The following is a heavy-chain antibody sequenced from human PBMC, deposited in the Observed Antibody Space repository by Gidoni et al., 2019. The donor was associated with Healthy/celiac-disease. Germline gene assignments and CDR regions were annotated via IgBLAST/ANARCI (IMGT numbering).Heavy chain of an antibody. D-gene: IGHD4-17*01. CDR3: ARAGGDPGELDY. Sequence: QVQLVQSGAEGKKTGASVKVSCKASGYTFTGYDMHWVRQAPAQGLEWMGWINPNSGGTTYAQKFQGRVTMTRDTSISTAYMELSRLRSDDTAVYYCARAGGDPGELDYWGQGTLVTVSS. CDR2: INPNSGGT. J-gene: IGHJ4*02. CDR1: GYTFTGYD. V-gene: IGHV1-2*02.